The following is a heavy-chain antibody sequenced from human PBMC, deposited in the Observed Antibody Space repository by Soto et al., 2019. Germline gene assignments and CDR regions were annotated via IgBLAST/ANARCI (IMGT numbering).Heavy chain of an antibody. D-gene: IGHD6-13*01. J-gene: IGHJ5*02. CDR3: AKGGPWGIAAAPFDH. Sequence: EVQLLESGGCLVQPGGSLRLSCAASGFTFSSDAMSWVRQAPVKGLEWVSAITGIGGSTYYDAAVKGRFTISRDNSKNTVYLQMNSMRAEDTAVDDCAKGGPWGIAAAPFDHWGQGTLVTVSS. V-gene: IGHV3-23*01. CDR2: ITGIGGST. CDR1: GFTFSSDA.